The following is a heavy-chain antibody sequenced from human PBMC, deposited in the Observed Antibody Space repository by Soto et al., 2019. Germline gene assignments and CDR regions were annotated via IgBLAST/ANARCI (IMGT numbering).Heavy chain of an antibody. Sequence: ASVKVSCKASGYTFTGYYMHWVRQAPGQGLEWMGWINPNSGGTNYAQKFQGWVTMTRDTSISTAYMELSRLRSDDTAVYYCARGQWGGYDHYYYGMDVWGQGTTVTVSS. V-gene: IGHV1-2*04. J-gene: IGHJ6*02. CDR2: INPNSGGT. CDR3: ARGQWGGYDHYYYGMDV. D-gene: IGHD5-12*01. CDR1: GYTFTGYY.